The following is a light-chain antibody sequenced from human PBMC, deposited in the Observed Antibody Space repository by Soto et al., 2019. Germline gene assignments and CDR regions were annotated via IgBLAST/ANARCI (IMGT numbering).Light chain of an antibody. V-gene: IGLV2-23*02. J-gene: IGLJ1*01. CDR1: SSDVGSYNL. CDR2: EVS. CDR3: RSYAGSSILYV. Sequence: QSAVTQPASVSGSPGQSITISCTGTSSDVGSYNLVSWYQQHPGKAPKLMIYEVSKRPSGVSNRFFGSKSGNTASLTISGLQAEDEADYYCRSYAGSSILYVFGTGTRSPS.